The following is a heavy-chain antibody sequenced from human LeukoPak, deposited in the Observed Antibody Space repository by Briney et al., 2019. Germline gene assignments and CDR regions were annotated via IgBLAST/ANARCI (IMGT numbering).Heavy chain of an antibody. Sequence: GGSLRLSCAASGFTFSSYGMHWVRQAPGKGLEWVAVISYDGSNKYYADSVKGRSTISRDNSKNTLYLQMNSLRAEDTAVYYCAKDPGYYYGSGSSMNWFDPWGQGTLVTVSS. CDR1: GFTFSSYG. CDR2: ISYDGSNK. V-gene: IGHV3-30*18. D-gene: IGHD3-10*01. CDR3: AKDPGYYYGSGSSMNWFDP. J-gene: IGHJ5*02.